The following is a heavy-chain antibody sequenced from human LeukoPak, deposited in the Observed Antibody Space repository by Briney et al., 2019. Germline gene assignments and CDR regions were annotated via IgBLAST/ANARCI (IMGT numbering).Heavy chain of an antibody. Sequence: PSETLSLTCTVSGGSISSSSYYWGWIRQPPGKGLEWIGSIYYSGSTYYNPSLKSRVTISVDTSKNQFSLKLSSVTAADTAVYYCARRYYYDSSGYYYPFDYWGQGTLVTVSS. D-gene: IGHD3-22*01. CDR3: ARRYYYDSSGYYYPFDY. CDR1: GGSISSSSYY. CDR2: IYYSGST. V-gene: IGHV4-39*01. J-gene: IGHJ4*02.